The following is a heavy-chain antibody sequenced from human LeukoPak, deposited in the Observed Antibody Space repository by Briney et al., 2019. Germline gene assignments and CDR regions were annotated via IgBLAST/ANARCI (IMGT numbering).Heavy chain of an antibody. CDR3: ANGLGDDAFDI. V-gene: IGHV3-53*01. Sequence: GGSPRLSCAASGFTVSSNYMSWVRQAPGKGLEWVSVIYSGGSTYYADSVKGRFTISRDNSKNTLYLQMNSLRAEDTAVYYCANGLGDDAFDIWGQGTMVTVSS. D-gene: IGHD3-10*01. J-gene: IGHJ3*02. CDR2: IYSGGST. CDR1: GFTVSSNY.